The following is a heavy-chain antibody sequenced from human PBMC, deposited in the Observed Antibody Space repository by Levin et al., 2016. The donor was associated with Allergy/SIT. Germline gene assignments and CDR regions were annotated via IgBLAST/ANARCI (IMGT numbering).Heavy chain of an antibody. J-gene: IGHJ4*02. Sequence: ETLSLTCAASGFTFSTYAMSWVRQAPGKGLQWVSGISGSGNSTWNADSVKGRFIISRDNSRNTVYLQMNSLRVEDTAVYYCAKGLRLHFDYWGQGALVTVSS. CDR1: GFTFSTYA. D-gene: IGHD5/OR15-5a*01. V-gene: IGHV3-23*01. CDR3: AKGLRLHFDY. CDR2: ISGSGNST.